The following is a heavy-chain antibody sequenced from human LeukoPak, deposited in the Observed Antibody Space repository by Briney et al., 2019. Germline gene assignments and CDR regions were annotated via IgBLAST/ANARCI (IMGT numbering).Heavy chain of an antibody. J-gene: IGHJ4*02. D-gene: IGHD3-10*01. Sequence: PGGSLRLSCAASGFTFSSYWMSWVRQAPGKGLEWVSSIGGTDGSTYYADSVKGRFTISRDNSKDTLYLQMNSLRVEDTATYYCAKRDSHGSHPYYLDSWGQGALVTVSS. CDR3: AKRDSHGSHPYYLDS. V-gene: IGHV3-23*01. CDR2: IGGTDGST. CDR1: GFTFSSYW.